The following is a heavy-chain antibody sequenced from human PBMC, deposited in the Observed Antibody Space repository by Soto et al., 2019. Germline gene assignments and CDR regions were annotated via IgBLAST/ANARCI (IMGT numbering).Heavy chain of an antibody. V-gene: IGHV3-30*18. J-gene: IGHJ6*02. CDR3: AKVDTMVRGVITRYGMDV. CDR1: GFTFSSYG. D-gene: IGHD3-10*01. CDR2: ISYDGSNK. Sequence: XGSLRLSCAASGFTFSSYGMHWVRQAPGKGPEWVAVISYDGSNKYYADSVKGRFTISRDNSKNTLYLQMNSLRAEDTAVYYCAKVDTMVRGVITRYGMDVWGQGTTVTVSS.